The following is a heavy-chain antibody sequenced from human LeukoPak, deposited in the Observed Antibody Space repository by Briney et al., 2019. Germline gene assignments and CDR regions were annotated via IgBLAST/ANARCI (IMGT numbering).Heavy chain of an antibody. D-gene: IGHD5-24*01. CDR2: ISSSSSTI. J-gene: IGHJ4*02. Sequence: VSYISSSSSTIYYADSVKGRFTISRDNAKNSLYLQMNSLRAEDTAVYYCARDRVEMATTPPDYWGQGTLVTVSS. CDR3: ARDRVEMATTPPDY. V-gene: IGHV3-48*04.